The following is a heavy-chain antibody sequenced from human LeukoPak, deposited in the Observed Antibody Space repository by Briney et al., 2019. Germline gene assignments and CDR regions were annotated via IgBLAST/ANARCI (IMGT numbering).Heavy chain of an antibody. Sequence: PSETLSLTCTVSGGSISSYYWSWIRQPPGKGLEWIGYIYYSGSTNYNPSLKSRVTISVDTSKNQFSLKLSSVTAADTAVYYCARVYSSSAGYYFDYWGQGTLVTVSS. CDR2: IYYSGST. CDR3: ARVYSSSAGYYFDY. V-gene: IGHV4-59*01. CDR1: GGSISSYY. D-gene: IGHD6-6*01. J-gene: IGHJ4*02.